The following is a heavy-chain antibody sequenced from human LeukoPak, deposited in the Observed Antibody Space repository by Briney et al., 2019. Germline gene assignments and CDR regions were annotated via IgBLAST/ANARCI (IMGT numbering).Heavy chain of an antibody. Sequence: SETLSLTCAVSGYSISSGFYWGWIRQAPGMGLEWIGSIYHSGSTYYNPSLKSRVTISPDTSKNQFSLKLSSVTAADTAVYYCARHPKAIFGVAPIHDYWGQGTLVTVSS. V-gene: IGHV4-38-2*01. CDR3: ARHPKAIFGVAPIHDY. CDR1: GYSISSGFY. CDR2: IYHSGST. J-gene: IGHJ4*02. D-gene: IGHD3-3*01.